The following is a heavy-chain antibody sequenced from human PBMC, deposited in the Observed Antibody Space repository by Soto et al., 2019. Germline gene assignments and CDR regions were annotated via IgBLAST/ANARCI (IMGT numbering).Heavy chain of an antibody. V-gene: IGHV4-4*07. CDR1: GGSITSYY. CDR3: ARGGAVATTAHFDH. D-gene: IGHD5-12*01. J-gene: IGHJ4*02. Sequence: PSETLSLTCIVSGGSITSYYWSWMRLPAGRGLEWIGRIYSNGNTYYNPSLKSRVSMSVDTSKNQFSLILKTVTAADTAVYYCARGGAVATTAHFDHWGQGTLVTVSS. CDR2: IYSNGNT.